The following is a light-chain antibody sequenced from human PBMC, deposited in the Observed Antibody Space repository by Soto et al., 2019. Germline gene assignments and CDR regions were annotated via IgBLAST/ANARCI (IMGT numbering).Light chain of an antibody. V-gene: IGLV2-14*01. CDR3: SSYTSSSTLYV. J-gene: IGLJ1*01. CDR1: SSDVGGYNY. Sequence: QSALTQPASVSGSPGQSITISCTGTSSDVGGYNYVSWYQQDPGKAPKLMIYDVSNRPSGVSNRFSGSKSGNTASLTISGLQAEDEADYYCSSYTSSSTLYVSGTGTKVTVL. CDR2: DVS.